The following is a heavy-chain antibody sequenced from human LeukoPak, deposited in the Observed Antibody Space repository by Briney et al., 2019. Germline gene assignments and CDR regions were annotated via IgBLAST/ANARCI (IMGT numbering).Heavy chain of an antibody. Sequence: GGSLRLSCAASGFIFSSYAMHWVRQAPGKGLEYVSAISSSGGSTYYANSVKGRFTISRDNSMNTLYLQMGSLRAEDMAVYYCARAQDSSSYPYDYYYYYYYMDVWGKGTTVTVSS. CDR3: ARAQDSSSYPYDYYYYYYYMDV. CDR1: GFIFSSYA. CDR2: ISSSGGST. V-gene: IGHV3-64*01. D-gene: IGHD6-6*01. J-gene: IGHJ6*03.